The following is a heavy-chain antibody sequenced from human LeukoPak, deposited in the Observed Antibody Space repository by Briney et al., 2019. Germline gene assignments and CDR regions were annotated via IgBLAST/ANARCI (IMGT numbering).Heavy chain of an antibody. V-gene: IGHV3-73*01. J-gene: IGHJ4*02. CDR3: TRRYCSGGSCYPYFDY. Sequence: GGSLKLSCAASGFTFSGSAMHWVRQASGKGLEWVGRIRSKANSYATAYAASVKGRFTISRDDSKNTAYLQMNSLKTEDTAVYYCTRRYCSGGSCYPYFDYWGQGTLVTVSS. CDR1: GFTFSGSA. CDR2: IRSKANSYAT. D-gene: IGHD2-15*01.